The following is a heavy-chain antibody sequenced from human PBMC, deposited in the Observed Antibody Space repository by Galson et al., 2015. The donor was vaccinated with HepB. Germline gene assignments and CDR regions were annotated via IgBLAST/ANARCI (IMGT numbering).Heavy chain of an antibody. D-gene: IGHD6-13*01. J-gene: IGHJ5*02. CDR3: AKEPYRSSSTRRFDP. CDR2: ISGSGDST. Sequence: LRLSCAASGFTFSTYAMNWVRQAPGKGLEWVSTISGSGDSTYYADSVKGRFTVSRDNSKNTPYLQMNSLRAEDTAVYYCAKEPYRSSSTRRFDPWGQGTLVTVSS. CDR1: GFTFSTYA. V-gene: IGHV3-23*01.